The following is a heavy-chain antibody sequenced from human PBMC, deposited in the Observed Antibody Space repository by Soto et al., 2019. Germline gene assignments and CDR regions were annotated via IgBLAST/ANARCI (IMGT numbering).Heavy chain of an antibody. V-gene: IGHV3-21*01. D-gene: IGHD1-1*01. Sequence: PGGSLRFSCAASGFTFHGYSVNWVRQAPGKGLEWVSSISSSSTYKYYRDSVEGRFTISRDNARNSLYLQMDSLRVEDTGVYYCARGTVLGYFDYWGQGTLVTVSS. CDR3: ARGTVLGYFDY. CDR2: ISSSSTYK. J-gene: IGHJ4*02. CDR1: GFTFHGYS.